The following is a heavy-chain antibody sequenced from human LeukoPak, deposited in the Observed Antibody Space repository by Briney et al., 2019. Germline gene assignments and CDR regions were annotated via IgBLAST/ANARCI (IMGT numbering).Heavy chain of an antibody. CDR3: AKVWYYYGSGSYFSWFDP. D-gene: IGHD3-10*01. CDR2: ISGSGGST. V-gene: IGHV3-23*01. Sequence: GGSLRLSCAASGFTFSSYGMSWVRQAPGKGLEWVSAISGSGGSTYYADSVKGRFTISRDNSKNTLYLQMNSLRAEDTAVYYCAKVWYYYGSGSYFSWFDPWGQGTLVTVSS. J-gene: IGHJ5*02. CDR1: GFTFSSYG.